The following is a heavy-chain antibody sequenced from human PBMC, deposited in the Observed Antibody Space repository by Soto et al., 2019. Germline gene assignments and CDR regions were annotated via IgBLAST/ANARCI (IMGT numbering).Heavy chain of an antibody. CDR2: IGRGGTTT. J-gene: IGHJ3*02. CDR3: ATRSGGGGAFDI. D-gene: IGHD3-10*01. Sequence: EVQLVESGGDLVLPGGSLRLSCAASRFTFSNYEMNWVRQAPGKGLEWVSYIGRGGTTTYYADSLKGRFTISRDNAKNSLYLQMNSLRAKDTAVYYCATRSGGGGAFDIWGQGTMVTVSS. V-gene: IGHV3-48*03. CDR1: RFTFSNYE.